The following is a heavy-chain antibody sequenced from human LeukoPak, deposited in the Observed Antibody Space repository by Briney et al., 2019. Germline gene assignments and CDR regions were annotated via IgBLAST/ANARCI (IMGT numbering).Heavy chain of an antibody. V-gene: IGHV1-2*02. CDR1: GYTFTGYY. CDR3: ATQRGSYLWGTDFDY. D-gene: IGHD3-16*01. J-gene: IGHJ4*02. CDR2: INPHSGDT. Sequence: SVKVSCKASGYTFTGYYMHWVRQAPGQGPEWMGWINPHSGDTKYSQKFQGRVTMTRDTSISTAYMELSRLRSDDTAVYYCATQRGSYLWGTDFDYWGQGTLVTVSS.